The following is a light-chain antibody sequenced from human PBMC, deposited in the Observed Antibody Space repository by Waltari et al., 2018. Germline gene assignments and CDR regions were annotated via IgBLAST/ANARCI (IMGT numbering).Light chain of an antibody. CDR3: SSFTDTHTLL. CDR1: SNDVGASNF. V-gene: IGLV2-14*03. CDR2: DVT. Sequence: QSALTQPASVSGSPGQSITISCTATSNDVGASNFFSWYQQHPGRAPQLMLYDVTERPSGISYRFSGSKSANTASLTISGLLPEDEAIYYCSSFTDTHTLLFGGGTTVTVL. J-gene: IGLJ2*01.